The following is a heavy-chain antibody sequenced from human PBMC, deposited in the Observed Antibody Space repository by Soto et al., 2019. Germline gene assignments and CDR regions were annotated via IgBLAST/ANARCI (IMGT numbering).Heavy chain of an antibody. CDR1: GGSFSGYY. Sequence: SETLSLTCAVYGGSFSGYYWSWIRQPPGKGLEWIGEINHSGSTNYNPSLKSRVTISVDTSKNQFSLKLSSVTAADTAVYYCARGPSRYGYEGFDYWGQGTLVTVSS. D-gene: IGHD5-12*01. CDR2: INHSGST. V-gene: IGHV4-34*01. J-gene: IGHJ4*02. CDR3: ARGPSRYGYEGFDY.